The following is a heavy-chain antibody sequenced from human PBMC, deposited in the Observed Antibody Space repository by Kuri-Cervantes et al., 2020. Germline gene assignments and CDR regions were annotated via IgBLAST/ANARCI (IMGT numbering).Heavy chain of an antibody. D-gene: IGHD1-26*01. CDR3: ARDNAGKMDDPFDV. V-gene: IGHV3-48*01. J-gene: IGHJ3*01. CDR1: GFTFSNAW. Sequence: GGSLRLSCAASGFTFSNAWMSWVRQTPGKGLEWVAYIGGSSRTFYYADSVKGRFTISRDNAKNSLFLQMDSLRGDDTAVYYCARDNAGKMDDPFDVWGQGTMVTVSS. CDR2: IGGSSRTF.